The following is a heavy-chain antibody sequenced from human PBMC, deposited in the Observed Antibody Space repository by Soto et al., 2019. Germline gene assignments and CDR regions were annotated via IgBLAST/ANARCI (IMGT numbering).Heavy chain of an antibody. J-gene: IGHJ4*02. Sequence: SETLSLTCAVYGGSFSGYYWSWIRQPPGKGLEWIGEINHSGSTNYNPSLKSRVTISVDTSKNQFSLKLSSVTAADTGVYYCASYYGSGSYYYFDYWGQGTLVTVSS. CDR2: INHSGST. D-gene: IGHD3-10*01. CDR1: GGSFSGYY. V-gene: IGHV4-34*01. CDR3: ASYYGSGSYYYFDY.